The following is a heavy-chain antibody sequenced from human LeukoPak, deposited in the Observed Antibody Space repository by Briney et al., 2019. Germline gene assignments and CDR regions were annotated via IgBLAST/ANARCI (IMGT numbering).Heavy chain of an antibody. D-gene: IGHD2-2*02. CDR3: AREYLNGFDI. CDR1: GFTFSNFY. CDR2: ITSSGSTI. Sequence: PGGSLRLSCAASGFTFSNFYMSWLRQAPGKGLECVSYITSSGSTIDYAESVKGRFTISRDNAKNSLYLQMSSLRAEDTAVYYCAREYLNGFDIWGQGTMVTVSS. V-gene: IGHV3-11*04. J-gene: IGHJ3*02.